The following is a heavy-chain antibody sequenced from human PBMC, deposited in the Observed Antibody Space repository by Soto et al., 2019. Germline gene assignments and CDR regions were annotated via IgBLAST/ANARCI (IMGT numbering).Heavy chain of an antibody. CDR2: INHSGST. D-gene: IGHD4-17*01. J-gene: IGHJ4*02. Sequence: SETLSLTCAVYGGSFSGYYWSWIRQPPWKGLEWIGEINHSGSTNYNPSLKSRVTISVDTSKNQFSLKLSSVTAADTAVYYCARVGNTVTTSGRYFDYWGQGTLVTVSS. CDR1: GGSFSGYY. CDR3: ARVGNTVTTSGRYFDY. V-gene: IGHV4-34*01.